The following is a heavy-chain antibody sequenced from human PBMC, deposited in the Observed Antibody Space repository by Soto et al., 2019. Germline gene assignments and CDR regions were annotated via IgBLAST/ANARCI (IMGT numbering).Heavy chain of an antibody. CDR1: GYSIISGYY. CDR2: IYHSGST. V-gene: IGHV4-38-2*01. Sequence: PSETLSLTCAVSGYSIISGYYLGLIRHPPGKVLEWIGGIYHSGSTYYNPSLKSRVTISVDTSKNQFSLKLSSVTAADTAVYYCARGIAVAGTNFDYWGQGTLVTVSS. J-gene: IGHJ4*02. D-gene: IGHD6-19*01. CDR3: ARGIAVAGTNFDY.